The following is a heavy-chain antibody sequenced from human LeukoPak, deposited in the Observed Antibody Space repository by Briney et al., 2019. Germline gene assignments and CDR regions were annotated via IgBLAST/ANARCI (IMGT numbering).Heavy chain of an antibody. CDR3: ARAEAGYDYVGYYFDY. CDR2: IYYSGST. D-gene: IGHD5-12*01. V-gene: IGHV4-61*01. J-gene: IGHJ4*02. CDR1: GGSVSSGSYY. Sequence: PSETLSLTCTVSGGSVSSGSYYWSWIRQPPGKGLEWIGYIYYSGSTNYNPSLKSRVTISVDTSKNQFSLKLSSVTAADTAVYYCARAEAGYDYVGYYFDYWGQGTPDTVSS.